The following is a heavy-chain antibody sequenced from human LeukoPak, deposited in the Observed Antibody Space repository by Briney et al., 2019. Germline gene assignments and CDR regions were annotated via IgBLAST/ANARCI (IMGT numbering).Heavy chain of an antibody. Sequence: GASVKVSCKDSVFTFTSSAMQWVRQARGQRLEWIGWIVVGSGNTNYAQKFQERVTITRDMSTSTAYMELSSLRSEDTAVYYCAAGVAVAANAEYFQHWGQGTLVTVSS. CDR1: VFTFTSSA. V-gene: IGHV1-58*02. J-gene: IGHJ1*01. CDR3: AAGVAVAANAEYFQH. D-gene: IGHD6-19*01. CDR2: IVVGSGNT.